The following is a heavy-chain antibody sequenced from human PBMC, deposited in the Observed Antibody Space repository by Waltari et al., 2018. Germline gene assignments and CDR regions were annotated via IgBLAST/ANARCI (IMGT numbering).Heavy chain of an antibody. J-gene: IGHJ4*02. CDR2: IWNDGSQR. Sequence: QVHLVESGGGVVQPGKSLTLSCPASGFRFDTYAMHWVRQAPGKGLEWLAVIWNDGSQRSHADSGKGRFTISRDKFKNTLYLGMISLRADDTAVYYCARGVRYLVGEFDFWGQGALVTVSS. CDR3: ARGVRYLVGEFDF. CDR1: GFRFDTYA. D-gene: IGHD3-9*01. V-gene: IGHV3-33*01.